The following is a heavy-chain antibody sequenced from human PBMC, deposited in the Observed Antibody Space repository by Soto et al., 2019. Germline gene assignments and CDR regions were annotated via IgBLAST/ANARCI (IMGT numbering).Heavy chain of an antibody. D-gene: IGHD6-6*01. CDR2: ISSSGRTI. J-gene: IGHJ6*02. CDR3: ARDPEGGKIEYGLDV. Sequence: EVQLLESGGGLVQPGGSLRLSCAASRFSFSSYEMNWVRQAPGKGLQWVAYISSSGRTIHYVDSVKGRFTISRDNGKNSLYLQMSSLRAEDTAVYYCARDPEGGKIEYGLDVWGQGTTVTVSS. CDR1: RFSFSSYE. V-gene: IGHV3-48*03.